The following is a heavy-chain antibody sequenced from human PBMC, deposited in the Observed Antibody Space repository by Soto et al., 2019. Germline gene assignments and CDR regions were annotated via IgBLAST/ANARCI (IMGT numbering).Heavy chain of an antibody. D-gene: IGHD2-15*01. V-gene: IGHV3-11*01. Sequence: GGSLRLSCAASGFTFSDYYMSWIRQAPGKGLEWVSYISSSGSTIYYADSVKGRFTISRDNAKNSLYLQMNSLRAEDTAVYYCARVLWWAPKDIVVVVAEAASCFDYWGQGTLVTVSS. CDR2: ISSSGSTI. CDR1: GFTFSDYY. J-gene: IGHJ4*02. CDR3: ARVLWWAPKDIVVVVAEAASCFDY.